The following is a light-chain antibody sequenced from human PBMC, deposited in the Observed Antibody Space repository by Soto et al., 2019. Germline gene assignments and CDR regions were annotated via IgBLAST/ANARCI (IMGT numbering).Light chain of an antibody. CDR3: QQYYSTPWT. J-gene: IGKJ1*01. CDR2: WAS. Sequence: DIVMTQSPDSLAVSIGERATINCKSSQSVLYSSNNKNYLAWYQQKPAQPPKLLIYWASTRESGVPDRFSGSGSGTDFTLTISSLQAEDVAVYYCQQYYSTPWTFGQGSMV. CDR1: QSVLYSSNNKNY. V-gene: IGKV4-1*01.